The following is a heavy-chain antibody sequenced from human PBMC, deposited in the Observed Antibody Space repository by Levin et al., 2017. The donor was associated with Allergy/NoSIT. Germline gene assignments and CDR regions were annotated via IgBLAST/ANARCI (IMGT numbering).Heavy chain of an antibody. CDR1: GFTFSSYW. J-gene: IGHJ5*02. CDR3: AREQWLVTGWFDP. CDR2: IKQDGSEK. Sequence: GESLKISCAASGFTFSSYWMSWVRQAPGKGLEWVANIKQDGSEKYYVDSVKGRFTISRDNAKNSLYLQMNSLRAEDTAVYYCAREQWLVTGWFDPWGQGTLVTVSS. D-gene: IGHD6-19*01. V-gene: IGHV3-7*01.